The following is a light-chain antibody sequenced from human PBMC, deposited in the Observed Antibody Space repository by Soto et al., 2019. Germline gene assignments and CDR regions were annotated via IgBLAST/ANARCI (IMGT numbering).Light chain of an antibody. CDR2: AAS. V-gene: IGKV1-39*01. J-gene: IGKJ5*01. Sequence: DIQMTQSPSSLSASVGDRVTITCRASQSISSYLNGYQQKPGKAPKLLIYAASSLQSGVPSRFSGSGSGTDFTLTISSLQPEDVATYYCQQSYSTPTFGQGTRLEIK. CDR1: QSISSY. CDR3: QQSYSTPT.